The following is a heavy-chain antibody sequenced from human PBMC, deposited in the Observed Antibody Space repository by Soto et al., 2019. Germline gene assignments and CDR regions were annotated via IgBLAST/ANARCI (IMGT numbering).Heavy chain of an antibody. V-gene: IGHV3-30*18. D-gene: IGHD3-22*01. CDR3: AKNYYDSSGYFDASDF. J-gene: IGHJ3*01. CDR2: ISYDGSNK. CDR1: GFTFSSYG. Sequence: PGGSLRLSCAASGFTFSSYGMHWVRQAPGKGLEWVAVISYDGSNKYYADSVKGRFTISRDNSKNTLYLQMNSLRAEDTAVYYCAKNYYDSSGYFDASDFCGQVTMVTVSS.